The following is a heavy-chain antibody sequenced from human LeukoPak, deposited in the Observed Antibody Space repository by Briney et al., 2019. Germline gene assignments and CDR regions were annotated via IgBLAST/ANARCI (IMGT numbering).Heavy chain of an antibody. J-gene: IGHJ4*02. V-gene: IGHV1-8*01. D-gene: IGHD5-12*01. Sequence: ASVKVSCKASGYTFTTYDINWVRQATGQGLDWMGWMNPNSGNRDYAQKFQAKVTMTRNTAISHAYRELSSLRSEDTAVYYCARAAGQYSGYRWGFDDYWGQGTLVTVSS. CDR2: MNPNSGNR. CDR3: ARAAGQYSGYRWGFDDY. CDR1: GYTFTTYD.